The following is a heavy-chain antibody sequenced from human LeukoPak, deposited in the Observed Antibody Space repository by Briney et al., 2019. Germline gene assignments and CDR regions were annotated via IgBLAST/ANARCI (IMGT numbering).Heavy chain of an antibody. CDR3: AKDPLRRELSSDYYYMDV. V-gene: IGHV3-30*02. CDR2: IRYDGSNK. J-gene: IGHJ6*03. CDR1: GFTFSSYG. D-gene: IGHD1-26*01. Sequence: PGGSLRLSCAASGFTFSSYGMHWVRQAPGKGLEWVAFIRYDGSNKYYADSVKGRFNISRDNSKNTLYLQMNSLRAEDTAVYYCAKDPLRRELSSDYYYMDVWGKGTTVTISS.